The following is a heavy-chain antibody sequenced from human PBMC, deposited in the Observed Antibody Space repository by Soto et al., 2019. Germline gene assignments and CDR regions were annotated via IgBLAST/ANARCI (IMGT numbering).Heavy chain of an antibody. V-gene: IGHV1-2*04. J-gene: IGHJ5*02. CDR2: INPNSGGT. CDR3: ARDWSGTTDNWFDP. Sequence: RASVKVSCKASGYTFTGYYMHWVRQAPGQGLEWMGWINPNSGGTNYAQKFQGWVTMTRDTSISTAYMELSRLRSDDTAVYYCARDWSGTTDNWFDPWGQGTLVTVSS. D-gene: IGHD1-7*01. CDR1: GYTFTGYY.